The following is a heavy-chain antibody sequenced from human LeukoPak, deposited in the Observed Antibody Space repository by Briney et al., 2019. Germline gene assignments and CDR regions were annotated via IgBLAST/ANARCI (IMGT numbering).Heavy chain of an antibody. J-gene: IGHJ3*02. CDR3: AKDRWYYYDSSGYYYPNDAFDI. V-gene: IGHV3-23*01. D-gene: IGHD3-22*01. Sequence: PGGSLRLSCAASGFTFSSYAMSWVRQAPGKGLEWVSAISGSGGSTYYADSVKGRFTISRDNSKNTPYLQMNSLRAEDTAVYYCAKDRWYYYDSSGYYYPNDAFDIWDQGTMVTVSS. CDR2: ISGSGGST. CDR1: GFTFSSYA.